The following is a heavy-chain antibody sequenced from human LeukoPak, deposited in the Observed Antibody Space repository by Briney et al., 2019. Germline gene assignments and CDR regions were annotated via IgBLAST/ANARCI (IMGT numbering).Heavy chain of an antibody. CDR2: IHYTGGT. CDR1: GGSISGYY. Sequence: PSETLSLTCTVSGGSISGYYWSWIRQAPGKGLEWIGYIHYTGGTNYNPSLMSRATLSVDTPKNQFSLKLTSVTAADTAIYYWARVGEWNDFLNWGEGALVTVS. D-gene: IGHD1-1*01. J-gene: IGHJ4*02. V-gene: IGHV4-59*12. CDR3: ARVGEWNDFLN.